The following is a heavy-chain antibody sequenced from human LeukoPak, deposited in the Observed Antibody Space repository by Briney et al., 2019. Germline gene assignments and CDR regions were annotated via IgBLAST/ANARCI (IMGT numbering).Heavy chain of an antibody. D-gene: IGHD6-13*01. J-gene: IGHJ4*02. Sequence: GGSLRLSCAASGFTFSNYSMNWVRQAPGKGLEWVSSISSSSSYIYYADSVKGRFTISRDNAKNSLYLQMNSLRAEDTAVYYCARGYSSSWFDFDYWGQGTLVTVSS. V-gene: IGHV3-21*01. CDR2: ISSSSSYI. CDR1: GFTFSNYS. CDR3: ARGYSSSWFDFDY.